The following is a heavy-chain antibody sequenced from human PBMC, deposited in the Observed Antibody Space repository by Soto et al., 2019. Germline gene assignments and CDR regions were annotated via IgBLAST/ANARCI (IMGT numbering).Heavy chain of an antibody. CDR2: IYYSGST. V-gene: IGHV4-31*03. CDR1: GGSISSGGYY. J-gene: IGHJ6*02. Sequence: PSETLSLTCTVSGGSISSGGYYWSWIRQHPGKGLEWIGYIYYSGSTYYNPSLKSRVTISVDTSKNQFSLKLSSVTAADTAVYYCAGNYDFWSGPDYYYCYGMDVWGQGTTVTVSS. CDR3: AGNYDFWSGPDYYYCYGMDV. D-gene: IGHD3-3*01.